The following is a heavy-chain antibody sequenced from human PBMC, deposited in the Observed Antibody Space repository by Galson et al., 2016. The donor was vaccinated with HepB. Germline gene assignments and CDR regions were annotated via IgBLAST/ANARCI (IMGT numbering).Heavy chain of an antibody. CDR2: ISNSGGS. D-gene: IGHD3-10*01. J-gene: IGHJ5*01. CDR1: GGSVSGQY. Sequence: ETLSLTCTVSGGSVSGQYWNWIRQPPGKGLEWIGYISNSGGSKYKPSLQSRVTISIDTFRNQFSLNLLSVTAADTAVYYCARSFGSGNYLDSWGQGALATVSS. V-gene: IGHV4-59*02. CDR3: ARSFGSGNYLDS.